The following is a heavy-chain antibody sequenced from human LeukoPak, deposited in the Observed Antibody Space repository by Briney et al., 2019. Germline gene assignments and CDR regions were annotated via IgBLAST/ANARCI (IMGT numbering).Heavy chain of an antibody. CDR2: ISSSGNT. CDR3: ARHYSGTYYRFDS. Sequence: PSETLSLTCTVSGDSFSSSSYFWDWIRQAPGKGLEWIGTISSSGNTYYNPSSKSRVTMSVDTSKNQFSLKLTSVTAADTTVYYCARHYSGTYYRFDSWGQGTLVTVSS. V-gene: IGHV4-39*01. D-gene: IGHD1-26*01. CDR1: GDSFSSSSYF. J-gene: IGHJ4*02.